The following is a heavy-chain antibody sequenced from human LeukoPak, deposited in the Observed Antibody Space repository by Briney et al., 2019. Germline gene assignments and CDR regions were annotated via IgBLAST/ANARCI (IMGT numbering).Heavy chain of an antibody. CDR1: GFTFSSYS. CDR2: ISSSSYI. V-gene: IGHV3-21*01. CDR3: ARDYGDPYYFDY. Sequence: GGSLRLSCAASGFTFSSYSMTWVRQAPGKGLEWVSSISSSSYIYYADSVKGRFTISRDNAKNSLYLQMNSLRAEDTAVYYCARDYGDPYYFDYWGQGTLVTVSS. J-gene: IGHJ4*02. D-gene: IGHD4-17*01.